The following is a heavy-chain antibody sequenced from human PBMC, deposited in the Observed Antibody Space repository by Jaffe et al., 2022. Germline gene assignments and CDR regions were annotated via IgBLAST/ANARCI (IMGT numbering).Heavy chain of an antibody. D-gene: IGHD5-12*01. CDR3: ARIRGYDYDDDYFDY. Sequence: EVQLVESGGGLVQPGGSLRLSCAASGFTFSSYWMSWVRQAPGKGLEWVANIKQDGSEKYYVDSVKGRFTISRDNAKNSLYLQMNSLRAEDTAVYYCARIRGYDYDDDYFDYWGQGTLVTVSS. V-gene: IGHV3-7*01. CDR2: IKQDGSEK. CDR1: GFTFSSYW. J-gene: IGHJ4*02.